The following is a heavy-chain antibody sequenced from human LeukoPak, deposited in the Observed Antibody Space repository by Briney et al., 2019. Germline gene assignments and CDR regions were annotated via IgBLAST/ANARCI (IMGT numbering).Heavy chain of an antibody. CDR3: ARDSFRGYFVDY. D-gene: IGHD3-10*01. CDR2: ISSSSSYI. CDR1: GFTFSSYS. V-gene: IGHV3-21*01. J-gene: IGHJ4*02. Sequence: GGSLRLSCAASGFTFSSYSMNWVRQAPGKGLEWVSSISSSSSYIYYADSVKGRFTISRDNAKNSLYLQMNSLRAEDTAVYYCARDSFRGYFVDYWGQGTLVTVSS.